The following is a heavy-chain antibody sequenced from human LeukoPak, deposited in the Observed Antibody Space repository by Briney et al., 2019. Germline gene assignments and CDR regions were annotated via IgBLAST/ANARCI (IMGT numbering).Heavy chain of an antibody. J-gene: IGHJ4*02. D-gene: IGHD6-6*01. CDR3: ARHHGYSSSSHYFDY. CDR1: GYSISSGYY. Sequence: SETLSLTCAVSGYSISSGYYWGWIRQPPGKGLEWIGSIYHSESTYYNPSLKSRVTISVDTSKNQFSLKLSSVTAADTAVYYCARHHGYSSSSHYFDYWGQGTLVTVPS. V-gene: IGHV4-38-2*01. CDR2: IYHSEST.